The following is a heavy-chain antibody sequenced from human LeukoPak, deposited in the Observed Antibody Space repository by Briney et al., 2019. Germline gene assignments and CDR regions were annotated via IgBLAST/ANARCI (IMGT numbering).Heavy chain of an antibody. V-gene: IGHV4-39*07. CDR1: GGSISTSNYY. CDR3: APGGYIGYGHAFDI. D-gene: IGHD5-12*01. J-gene: IGHJ3*02. CDR2: IYYSGST. Sequence: SETLSLTCTVSGGSISTSNYYWGWIRQSPGTGLEWIASIYYSGSTYYNPSLKSRVTISVDTSKNQLSLKLNSVTAADTAVYYCAPGGYIGYGHAFDIWGQGTMVTVSS.